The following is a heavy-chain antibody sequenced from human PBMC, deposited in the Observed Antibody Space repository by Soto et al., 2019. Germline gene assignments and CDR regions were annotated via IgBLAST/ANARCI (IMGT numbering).Heavy chain of an antibody. J-gene: IGHJ4*02. Sequence: NLSLTCTVSGGSISSYYWSWIRQPPGKGLEWIGYIYYSGSTNYNPSLKSRVTISVDTSKNQFSLKLSSVTAADTAVYYCARVGVTTGFSQDYWGQGTLVTVSS. V-gene: IGHV4-59*12. CDR3: ARVGVTTGFSQDY. CDR1: GGSISSYY. D-gene: IGHD4-17*01. CDR2: IYYSGST.